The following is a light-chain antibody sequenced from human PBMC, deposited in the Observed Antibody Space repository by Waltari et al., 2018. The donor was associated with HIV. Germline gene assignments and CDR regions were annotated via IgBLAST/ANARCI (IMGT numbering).Light chain of an antibody. Sequence: DIQMTQFPSTLSASVGDRVTITCRASRRYLAWYQQKPGKAPKLLIYRASNLQNGVPARFSGSGSGTEYTLTISSLQPDDFATYYCQQYNSWWTFGQGTKVEIK. CDR1: RRY. J-gene: IGKJ1*01. CDR2: RAS. V-gene: IGKV1-5*03. CDR3: QQYNSWWT.